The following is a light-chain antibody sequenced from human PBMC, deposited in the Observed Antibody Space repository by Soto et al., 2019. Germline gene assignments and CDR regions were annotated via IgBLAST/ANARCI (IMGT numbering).Light chain of an antibody. Sequence: QSALTQPASVSGSPGQSITISCTGTSSDVGAYNYVSWYQQHPGKAPKLMIYDVSHRPSGVSHHFSGSKSGNTASLTISGLQAEDEADYYCGSYTTSSNYVFGTGTKLTVL. CDR2: DVS. CDR1: SSDVGAYNY. J-gene: IGLJ1*01. V-gene: IGLV2-14*01. CDR3: GSYTTSSNYV.